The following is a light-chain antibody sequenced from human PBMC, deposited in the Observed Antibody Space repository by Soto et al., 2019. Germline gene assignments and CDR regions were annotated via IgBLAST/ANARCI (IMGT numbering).Light chain of an antibody. J-gene: IGKJ1*01. CDR3: QQYDNLQT. CDR2: DAS. CDR1: QDISNY. Sequence: DIQMTQSPSSLSASVGDRVTITCQASQDISNYLNWYQQKPGKAPKLLIYDASNLETGVPSRFSGSGSGTDFTFTISSLQPEDIATYYCQQYDNLQTFGQGTQGGYQ. V-gene: IGKV1-33*01.